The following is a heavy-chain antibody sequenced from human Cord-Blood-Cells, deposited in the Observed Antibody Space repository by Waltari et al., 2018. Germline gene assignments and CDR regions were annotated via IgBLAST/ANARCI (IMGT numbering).Heavy chain of an antibody. Sequence: QVQLVQSGAEVKKPGASVKVSCTASGYPFTSSGLSWVRQAPGQGLEWMGWISAYNGNTNYAQKLQGRVTMTTDTSTSTAYMELRSLRSDDTAVYYCARMSLRGSSTSSWFDPWGQGTLVTVSS. V-gene: IGHV1-18*01. CDR2: ISAYNGNT. J-gene: IGHJ5*02. CDR3: ARMSLRGSSTSSWFDP. CDR1: GYPFTSSG. D-gene: IGHD2-15*01.